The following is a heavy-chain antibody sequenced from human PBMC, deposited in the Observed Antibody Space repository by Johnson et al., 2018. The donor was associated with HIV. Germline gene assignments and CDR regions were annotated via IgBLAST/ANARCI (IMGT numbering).Heavy chain of an antibody. D-gene: IGHD3-10*01. J-gene: IGHJ3*01. V-gene: IGHV3-48*04. CDR3: AVLCSGCADAFDV. Sequence: MLLVESGGGVVQPGRSLRLSCAASGFTFSSYGMHWVRQAPGKGLEWVSYISSGGRTIYYADSVKGRFTISRDNAKNSLYLQMNSLRAEDGAVYYCAVLCSGCADAFDVWGQGTMVTVS. CDR2: ISSGGRTI. CDR1: GFTFSSYG.